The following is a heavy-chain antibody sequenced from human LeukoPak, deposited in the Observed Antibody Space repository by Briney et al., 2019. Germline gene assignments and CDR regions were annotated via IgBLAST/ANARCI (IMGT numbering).Heavy chain of an antibody. CDR2: ISAYYGNT. J-gene: IGHJ4*02. CDR3: ARRYCSSTSCSEDY. V-gene: IGHV1-18*01. Sequence: ASVKVSCKASDYSFTTYGISWVRQAPGQGLEWMGWISAYYGNTNYAQKLQGRVTMTTDTSTSAAYMELRSLRSDDTAMYYCARRYCSSTSCSEDYWGQGTLVTVSS. CDR1: DYSFTTYG. D-gene: IGHD2-2*01.